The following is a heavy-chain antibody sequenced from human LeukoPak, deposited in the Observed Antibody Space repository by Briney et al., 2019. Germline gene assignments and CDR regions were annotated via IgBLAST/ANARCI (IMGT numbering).Heavy chain of an antibody. CDR3: ARDSGYGDYGAFDI. CDR1: GGSFSGYY. V-gene: IGHV4-34*01. D-gene: IGHD4-17*01. CDR2: FNLDGGT. J-gene: IGHJ3*02. Sequence: SETLSLTCAVYGGSFSGYYWSWIRQSPGRGLEWIGEFNLDGGTNYNPSLKSRLTISVNGSKSQVSLKLSSVTPVDTAVYYCARDSGYGDYGAFDIWGQGTMVTVSS.